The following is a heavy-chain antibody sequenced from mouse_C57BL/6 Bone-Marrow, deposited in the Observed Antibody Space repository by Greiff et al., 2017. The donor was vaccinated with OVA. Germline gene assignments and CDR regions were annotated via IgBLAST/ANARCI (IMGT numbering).Heavy chain of an antibody. Sequence: QVQLQQPGAELARPGASVKLSCKASGYTFTSYGISWVKQRTGQGLEWIGEIDPRSGNHYYNEKFKGKATMTADTSSSTAYMELRSLTSEDSAVYYCARGSLFYYFDYWGQGTTLTVSS. D-gene: IGHD6-2*01. J-gene: IGHJ2*01. V-gene: IGHV1-81*01. CDR2: IDPRSGNH. CDR3: ARGSLFYYFDY. CDR1: GYTFTSYG.